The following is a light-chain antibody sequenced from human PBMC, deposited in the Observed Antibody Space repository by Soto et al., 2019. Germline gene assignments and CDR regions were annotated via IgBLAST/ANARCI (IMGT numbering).Light chain of an antibody. CDR2: GAS. CDR1: QSISSN. Sequence: EIVMAQSPATLSGSPGGRATLSCRASQSISSNLAWYQQKPGQAPRLLIYGASTRDTGVPARFSGSGSRTEFTLTISSLQSEDFAVYYCQQYNNWPPGYTFGQGTKVDIK. J-gene: IGKJ2*01. CDR3: QQYNNWPPGYT. V-gene: IGKV3-15*01.